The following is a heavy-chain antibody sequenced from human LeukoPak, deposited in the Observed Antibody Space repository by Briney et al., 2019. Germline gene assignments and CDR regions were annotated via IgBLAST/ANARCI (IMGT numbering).Heavy chain of an antibody. Sequence: RSGGSLRLSCAASGFTFSSYAMSWVRQAPGKGLEWVSSISDSGGSTYYADSVKGRFTISRDGSKNTLYLQTDSLRAEDTAVYYCAKDQDRYSSGWCDYWGQGTLVTVSS. CDR3: AKDQDRYSSGWCDY. D-gene: IGHD6-19*01. J-gene: IGHJ4*02. CDR2: ISDSGGST. CDR1: GFTFSSYA. V-gene: IGHV3-23*01.